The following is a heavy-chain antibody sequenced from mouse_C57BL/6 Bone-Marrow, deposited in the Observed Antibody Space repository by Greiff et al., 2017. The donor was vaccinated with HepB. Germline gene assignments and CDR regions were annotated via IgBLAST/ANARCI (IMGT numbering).Heavy chain of an antibody. V-gene: IGHV4-1*01. J-gene: IGHJ3*01. Sequence: TASGVDFSRYWMSWVRRAPGKGLEWIGEINPDSSTINYAPSLKDKFIISRDNAKNTLYLQMSNVRSEDTALYYCAREVLSWFAYWGQGTLVTVSA. CDR2: INPDSSTI. CDR3: AREVLSWFAY. CDR1: GVDFSRYW.